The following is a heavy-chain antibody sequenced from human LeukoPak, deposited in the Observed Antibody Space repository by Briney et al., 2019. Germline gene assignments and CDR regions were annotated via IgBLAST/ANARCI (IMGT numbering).Heavy chain of an antibody. J-gene: IGHJ4*02. V-gene: IGHV3-30*04. D-gene: IGHD5-12*01. CDR1: GFTFSSQA. CDR2: VSYDGSKE. Sequence: GGSLRLSCAASGFTFSSQAMHWVRQAPGKGLEWVAVVSYDGSKEYYADSVKGRFTVSRDNSKNTLYLQMNSLRAEDTAVYYCARENSGYDSGLDYWGQGTLVTVSS. CDR3: ARENSGYDSGLDY.